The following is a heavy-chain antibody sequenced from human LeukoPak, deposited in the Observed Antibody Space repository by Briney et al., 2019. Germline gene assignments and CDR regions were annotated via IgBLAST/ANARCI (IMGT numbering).Heavy chain of an antibody. Sequence: GGSLRLSCTASGFTFGDYAMSWVRQAPGKGLEWVGFIRSKAYGGTTEYAASVKGRFTISRDDSKSIAYLQTNSLKTEDTAVYYCTREDDYVWGSYRYFDYWGQGTLVTVSS. CDR2: IRSKAYGGTT. D-gene: IGHD3-16*02. J-gene: IGHJ4*02. CDR1: GFTFGDYA. V-gene: IGHV3-49*04. CDR3: TREDDYVWGSYRYFDY.